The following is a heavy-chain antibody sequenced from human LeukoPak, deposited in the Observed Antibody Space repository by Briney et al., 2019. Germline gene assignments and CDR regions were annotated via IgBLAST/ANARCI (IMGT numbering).Heavy chain of an antibody. V-gene: IGHV4-34*01. D-gene: IGHD2-2*01. J-gene: IGHJ6*03. CDR1: GGSFSGYY. Sequence: SETLSLTCAVYGGSFSGYYWSWIRQPPGKGLELIGEINHSGSTNYNPSLKSRVTISVDTSKNQFSLKLSSVTAADTAVYYCARFGYCSSTSCENYYYMDVWGKGTTVTVSS. CDR3: ARFGYCSSTSCENYYYMDV. CDR2: INHSGST.